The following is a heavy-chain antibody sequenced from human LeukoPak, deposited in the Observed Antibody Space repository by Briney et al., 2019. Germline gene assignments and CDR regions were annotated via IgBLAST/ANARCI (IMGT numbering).Heavy chain of an antibody. CDR3: ARVGAVAGSPFDY. J-gene: IGHJ4*02. Sequence: GASVKVSCKASGYTFTSYYMHWVRQAPGQGLEWMGIINPSGGSTSYAQKFQGRVTMTRDTSASTAYMELSSLRSEDTAVYYCARVGAVAGSPFDYWGQGTLVTVSS. D-gene: IGHD6-19*01. V-gene: IGHV1-46*01. CDR2: INPSGGST. CDR1: GYTFTSYY.